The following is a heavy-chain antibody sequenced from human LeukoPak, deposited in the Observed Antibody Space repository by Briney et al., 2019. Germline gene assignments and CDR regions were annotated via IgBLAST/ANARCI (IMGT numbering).Heavy chain of an antibody. D-gene: IGHD4-23*01. J-gene: IGHJ4*02. V-gene: IGHV3-15*01. Sequence: PGGSLRLSCAASGFTFSNAWMSWVRQAPGKGLEWVGRIKSKTDGGTTDYAAPVKGRFTISRDDSKNTLYLLMNSLKTDDTAVYYCATEADGGPDYWGPGTLVTVSS. CDR2: IKSKTDGGTT. CDR3: ATEADGGPDY. CDR1: GFTFSNAW.